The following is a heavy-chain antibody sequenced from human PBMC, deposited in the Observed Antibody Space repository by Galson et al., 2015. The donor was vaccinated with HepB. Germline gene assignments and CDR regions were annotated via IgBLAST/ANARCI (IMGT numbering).Heavy chain of an antibody. Sequence: SVKVSCKASGYTFTGYYMHWVRQAPGQGLEWMGWINPNSGGTNYAQKFQGWVTMTRDTSISTAYMELSRLRSDDTAVYYCARVPTDDYSNYDWGYGMDVWGQGTTVTVSS. D-gene: IGHD4-11*01. CDR3: ARVPTDDYSNYDWGYGMDV. CDR2: INPNSGGT. V-gene: IGHV1-2*04. CDR1: GYTFTGYY. J-gene: IGHJ6*02.